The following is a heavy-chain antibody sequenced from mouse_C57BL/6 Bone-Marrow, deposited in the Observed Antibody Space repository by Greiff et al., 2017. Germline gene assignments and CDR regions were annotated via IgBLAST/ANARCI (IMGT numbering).Heavy chain of an antibody. D-gene: IGHD2-12*01. V-gene: IGHV5-17*01. CDR2: ISSGSSTI. J-gene: IGHJ4*01. CDR1: GFTFSDYG. CDR3: ARDSVNAMDY. Sequence: EVMLVESGGGLVKPGGSLKLSCAASGFTFSDYGMHWVRQAPEKGLEWVAYISSGSSTIYYADTVKGRFTFSRDNAKNTLFLQMTSLRSEDTAMYYCARDSVNAMDYWGQGTSVTVSS.